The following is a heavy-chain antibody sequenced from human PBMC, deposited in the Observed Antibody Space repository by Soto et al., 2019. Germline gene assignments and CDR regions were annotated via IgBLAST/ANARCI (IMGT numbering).Heavy chain of an antibody. D-gene: IGHD5-18*01. CDR2: IYSSGST. J-gene: IGHJ4*02. CDR1: GFTVSSNY. Sequence: EVQLVESGGGLIQPGGSLRLSCAASGFTVSSNYMSWVRQAPGKGLQWVPVIYSSGSTYYADSVKGRFTISRDNSKNTRYLHMNSLRVEDTAVYYCARENSYPFFDFWCQGTKVNVAS. V-gene: IGHV3-53*01. CDR3: ARENSYPFFDF.